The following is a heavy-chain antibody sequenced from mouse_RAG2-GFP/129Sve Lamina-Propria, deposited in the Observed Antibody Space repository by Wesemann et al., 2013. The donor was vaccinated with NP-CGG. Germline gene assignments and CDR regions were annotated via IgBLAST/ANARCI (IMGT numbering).Heavy chain of an antibody. CDR2: IHPNSGST. CDR3: ARGSTAFAY. V-gene: IGHV1-64*01. CDR1: GYTFTSYW. Sequence: GAELVKPGASVKLSCKPSGYTFTSYWMHWVKQRPGQGLEWIGMIHPNSGSTNYNEKFKSKATLTVDKSSSTAYMQLSSLTSEDSAVYYCARGSTAFAYWGQGTLVTVSA. J-gene: IGHJ3*01. D-gene: IGHD1-1*01.